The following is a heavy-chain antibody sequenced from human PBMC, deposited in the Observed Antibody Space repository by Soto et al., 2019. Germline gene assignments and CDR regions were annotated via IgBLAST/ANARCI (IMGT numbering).Heavy chain of an antibody. V-gene: IGHV4-59*08. CDR1: GDSITSYH. CDR2: IFNSGST. Sequence: QVQLQESGPGLVKPSETLSLTCTVSGDSITSYHWSWIRQSPGKGLEWIGYIFNSGSTAYNTYLKSRVTISADRSKNQFSLKLRSVTAADTAVYYCAGDIRSGSYRFDYWGQGTLVTVSS. J-gene: IGHJ4*02. D-gene: IGHD1-26*01. CDR3: AGDIRSGSYRFDY.